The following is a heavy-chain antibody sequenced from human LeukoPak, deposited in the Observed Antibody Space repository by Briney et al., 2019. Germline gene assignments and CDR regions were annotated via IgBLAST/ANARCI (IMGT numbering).Heavy chain of an antibody. CDR2: INHSGST. Sequence: RTSETLSLTCAVYGGSFSGYYWSWIRQPPGKGLEWIGEINHSGSTNYNPSLKSRVTISVDTSKNQFSLKLSSVTAADTAVYYCARGFARGFDYWGQGTLVIVSS. CDR1: GGSFSGYY. J-gene: IGHJ4*02. CDR3: ARGFARGFDY. V-gene: IGHV4-34*01.